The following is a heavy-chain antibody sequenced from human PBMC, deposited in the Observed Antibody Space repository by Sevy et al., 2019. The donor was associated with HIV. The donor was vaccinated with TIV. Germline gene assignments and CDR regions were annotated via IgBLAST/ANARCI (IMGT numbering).Heavy chain of an antibody. Sequence: GGSLRLSCAASGFIVTSHYMAWVRQAPGKGLEWVSSIYTGGGTYYADSVKGRFTISRDNSKNTLYLQMNSLSAEDTALYYCARVPRYDEPYYFDYWGQGALVTVSS. D-gene: IGHD3-3*01. V-gene: IGHV3-53*01. J-gene: IGHJ4*02. CDR1: GFIVTSHY. CDR2: IYTGGGT. CDR3: ARVPRYDEPYYFDY.